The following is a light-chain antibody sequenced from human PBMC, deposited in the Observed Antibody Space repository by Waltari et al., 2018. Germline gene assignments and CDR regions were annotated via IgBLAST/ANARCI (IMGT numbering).Light chain of an antibody. CDR2: WES. CDR3: QQYYSSPIT. V-gene: IGKV4-1*01. J-gene: IGKJ5*01. CDR1: QSVLYSSNNKNY. Sequence: DIVMTQPPDSLPVSLGERATINCKSSQSVLYSSNNKNYLAWYQQRPGQPPKLLMYWESTRESGVPDRFSGSGSGTDFTLTISSLQAEDVAVYYCQQYYSSPITFGQGTRLEIK.